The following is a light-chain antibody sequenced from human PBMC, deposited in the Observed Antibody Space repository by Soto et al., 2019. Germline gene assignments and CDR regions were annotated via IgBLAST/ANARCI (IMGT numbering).Light chain of an antibody. V-gene: IGKV3-11*01. CDR1: QSVSSY. CDR3: QQRSNFWT. Sequence: EIVLTQSPATLSLSPGERATLSCRASQSVSSYLAWYQQKPGQAPRLLIYVASNRATGIPARFSGSGSGTDFTLTISSLEPEDFAVYYCQQRSNFWTFGQGTKVEIK. J-gene: IGKJ1*01. CDR2: VAS.